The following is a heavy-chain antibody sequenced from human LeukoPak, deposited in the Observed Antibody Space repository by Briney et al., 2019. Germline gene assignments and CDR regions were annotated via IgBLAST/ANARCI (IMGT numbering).Heavy chain of an antibody. V-gene: IGHV4-59*01. Sequence: SETLSLTCTVSGGSISSYYWSWIRQPPGKGLEWIGYIYYSGSTNYNPSPKSRVTISVDTSKNQFSLKLSSVTAADTAVYYCARDQVEGQLGWFDPWGQGTLVTVSS. CDR2: IYYSGST. D-gene: IGHD6-6*01. CDR3: ARDQVEGQLGWFDP. J-gene: IGHJ5*02. CDR1: GGSISSYY.